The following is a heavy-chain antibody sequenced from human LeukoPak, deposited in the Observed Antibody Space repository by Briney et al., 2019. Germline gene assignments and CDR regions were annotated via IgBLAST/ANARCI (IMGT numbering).Heavy chain of an antibody. V-gene: IGHV3-48*04. CDR3: ARGLKQLFWAFDI. CDR1: GFTFSSYS. J-gene: IGHJ3*02. CDR2: ISSSSSTI. D-gene: IGHD5-18*01. Sequence: GGSLRLSCAASGFTFSSYSMNWVRQAPGKGLEWVSYISSSSSTIYYADSVKGRFTISRDNAKNSLYLQMNSLRAEDTAVYYCARGLKQLFWAFDIWGQGTMVTVSS.